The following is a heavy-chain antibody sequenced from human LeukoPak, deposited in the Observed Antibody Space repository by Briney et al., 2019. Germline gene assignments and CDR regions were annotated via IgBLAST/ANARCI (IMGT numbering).Heavy chain of an antibody. D-gene: IGHD1-26*01. Sequence: GASVKVSCKGSGYTFTGYYMHWVRQAPGQGLEWMGWINPNSGGTNYAQKFQGRVTMTRDTSISTAYMELSRLRSDDTAVYYCARVTVGVAALQLDYWGQGTLVTVSS. CDR3: ARVTVGVAALQLDY. J-gene: IGHJ4*02. CDR1: GYTFTGYY. CDR2: INPNSGGT. V-gene: IGHV1-2*02.